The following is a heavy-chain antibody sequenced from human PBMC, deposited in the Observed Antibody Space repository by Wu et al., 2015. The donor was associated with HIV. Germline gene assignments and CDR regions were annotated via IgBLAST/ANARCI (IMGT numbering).Heavy chain of an antibody. D-gene: IGHD3-10*01. J-gene: IGHJ4*02. CDR2: IIPIFGTA. CDR1: GGTFSSYA. CDR3: ARAFGYYGSGSRGSYFDY. V-gene: IGHV1-69*01. Sequence: QVQLVQSGAEVKKPGSSVKVSCKASGGTFSSYAISWVRQAPGQGLEWMGGIIPIFGTANYAQKFQGRVTITTDESTSTAYMELSSLRSEDTAVYYCARAFGYYGSGSRGSYFDYWGQGTLVTVSS.